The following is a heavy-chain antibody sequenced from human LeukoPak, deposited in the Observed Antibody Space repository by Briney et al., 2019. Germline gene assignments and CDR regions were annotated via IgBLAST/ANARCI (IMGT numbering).Heavy chain of an antibody. CDR3: ARFREYTYGPFDS. D-gene: IGHD5-18*01. CDR2: LSHDGRNK. Sequence: GKSLRLSCAASGFSFSSFGMNWVRQAPGKGLEWVAVLSHDGRNKNYADPVKGRFIISRDNSKKTLYLQMNSLRGEDTAAYYCARFREYTYGPFDSWGQGTLVTVSS. J-gene: IGHJ4*02. CDR1: GFSFSSFG. V-gene: IGHV3-30*04.